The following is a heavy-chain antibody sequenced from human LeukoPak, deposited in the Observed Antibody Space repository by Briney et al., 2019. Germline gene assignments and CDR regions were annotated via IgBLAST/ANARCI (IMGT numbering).Heavy chain of an antibody. CDR1: GGSISTSSYY. Sequence: SETLSLTCTVSGGSISTSSYYWSWIRQPPGKGLEWIGEIVHSGNTKYNPSLKSRVTISVDTSKNQFSLNLTSVTAADTAVYYCARFGSSTWYKGAFDIWGQGTMVTVAS. CDR3: ARFGSSTWYKGAFDI. V-gene: IGHV4-39*07. J-gene: IGHJ3*02. CDR2: IVHSGNT. D-gene: IGHD6-13*01.